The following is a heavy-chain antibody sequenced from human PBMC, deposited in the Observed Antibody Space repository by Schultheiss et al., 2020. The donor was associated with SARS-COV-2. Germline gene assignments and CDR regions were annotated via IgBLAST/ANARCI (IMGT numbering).Heavy chain of an antibody. CDR1: GGSISSSSYY. CDR3: ARVYGDYRNWYFDL. CDR2: IYYSGST. D-gene: IGHD4-17*01. V-gene: IGHV4-61*05. Sequence: SETLSLTCTVSGGSISSSSYYWGWIRQPPGKGLEWIGYIYYSGSTNYNPSLKSRVTMSVDTSKNQFSLKLSSVTAADTAVYYCARVYGDYRNWYFDLWGRGTLVTVSS. J-gene: IGHJ2*01.